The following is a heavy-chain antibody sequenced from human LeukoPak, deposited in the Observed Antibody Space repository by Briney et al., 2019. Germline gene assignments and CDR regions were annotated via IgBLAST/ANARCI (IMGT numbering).Heavy chain of an antibody. Sequence: PGGSLRLSCAASGFTFSSYSMNWVRQAPGKGLEWVSSISSSSSYIYYAASVKGRFTISRDNAKSSLYLQMNSLRAEDTAVYYCARVHYGSGKSSDYWGQGTLVTVSS. V-gene: IGHV3-21*01. CDR3: ARVHYGSGKSSDY. CDR1: GFTFSSYS. J-gene: IGHJ4*02. D-gene: IGHD3-10*01. CDR2: ISSSSSYI.